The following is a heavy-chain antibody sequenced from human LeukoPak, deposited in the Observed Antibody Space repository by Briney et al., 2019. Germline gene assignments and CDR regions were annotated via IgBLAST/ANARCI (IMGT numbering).Heavy chain of an antibody. CDR2: ISSSGGST. CDR3: ARAYYDSGGYYYDY. D-gene: IGHD3-22*01. V-gene: IGHV3-64*02. Sequence: PGGSLRLSCAASGFTFSNYPIHWVRQAPGKGLEYVSAISSSGGSTYYADSVKGRFTISRDNSKNTLYLQMGSLSAEDMAVYYCARAYYDSGGYYYDYWGQGTLVTVSS. J-gene: IGHJ4*02. CDR1: GFTFSNYP.